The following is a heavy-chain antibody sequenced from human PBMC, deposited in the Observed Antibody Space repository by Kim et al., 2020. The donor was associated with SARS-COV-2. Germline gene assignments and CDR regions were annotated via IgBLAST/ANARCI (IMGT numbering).Heavy chain of an antibody. Sequence: SETLSLTCTVSGGSISSYYWSWIRQPPGKGLEWIGYIYYSGSTNYNPSLKSRVTISVDTSKNQFFLKLSSVTAADTAVYYCAGKCNHLTFVYWRQGTLVTVSS. J-gene: IGHJ4*02. D-gene: IGHD7-27*01. CDR2: IYYSGST. CDR3: AGKCNHLTFVY. V-gene: IGHV4-59*01. CDR1: GGSISSYY.